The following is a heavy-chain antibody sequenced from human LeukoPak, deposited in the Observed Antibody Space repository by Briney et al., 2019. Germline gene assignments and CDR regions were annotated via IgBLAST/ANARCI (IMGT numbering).Heavy chain of an antibody. CDR2: INAGNGNT. J-gene: IGHJ5*02. Sequence: ASVKVSCKASGYTFTSYAMHCGGKAPGQRLEGMDCINAGNGNTKYSQKFQGRVTITRDTSASTAYMELSSLRSEDTAVYYCARGPFVVAAAPTGPWGQGTLVTVSS. D-gene: IGHD6-13*01. CDR3: ARGPFVVAAAPTGP. CDR1: GYTFTSYA. V-gene: IGHV1-3*01.